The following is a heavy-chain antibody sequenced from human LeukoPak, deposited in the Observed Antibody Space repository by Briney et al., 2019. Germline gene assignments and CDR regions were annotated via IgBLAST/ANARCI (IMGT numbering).Heavy chain of an antibody. Sequence: SVTLSLTCTVSGASISSHYWSWIRQPPGKGLEWIGYISYSGSTNYNPSLKSRVTISVDTSKNQFSLKMSSVTAADTAVYYCARAGGDISSSQDLDYWGQGTLVTVSS. CDR3: ARAGGDISSSQDLDY. J-gene: IGHJ4*02. CDR1: GASISSHY. D-gene: IGHD6-6*01. CDR2: ISYSGST. V-gene: IGHV4-59*11.